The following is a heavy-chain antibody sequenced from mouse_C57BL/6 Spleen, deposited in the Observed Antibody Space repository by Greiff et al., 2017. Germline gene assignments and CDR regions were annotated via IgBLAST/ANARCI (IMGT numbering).Heavy chain of an antibody. CDR1: GYAFSSYW. CDR3: AREAIYDGYLAWFAY. V-gene: IGHV1-80*01. D-gene: IGHD2-3*01. CDR2: IYPGDGDT. J-gene: IGHJ3*01. Sequence: LQESGAELVQPGASVKISCKASGYAFSSYWMNWVKQRPGTGLEWIGQIYPGDGDTNYNGKFKGKATLTADKSSSTAYMQLSSLTSEDSAVYFCAREAIYDGYLAWFAYWGQGTLVTVSA.